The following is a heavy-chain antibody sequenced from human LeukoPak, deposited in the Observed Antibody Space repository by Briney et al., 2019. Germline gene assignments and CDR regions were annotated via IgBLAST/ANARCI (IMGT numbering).Heavy chain of an antibody. V-gene: IGHV3-11*01. Sequence: GGSLRLTCAASGFTFSSRYGRCMGRPPPKEREELSYKDYHSRTIYYAASVKGRFTISRDNARNSVYLQMNSLTAEDTAVYYCARGHYGLDVWGQGTTVTVSS. CDR2: KDYHSRTI. CDR3: ARGHYGLDV. J-gene: IGHJ6*02. CDR1: GFTFSSRY.